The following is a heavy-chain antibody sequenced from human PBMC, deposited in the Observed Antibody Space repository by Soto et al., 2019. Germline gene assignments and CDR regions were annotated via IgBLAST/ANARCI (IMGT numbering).Heavy chain of an antibody. D-gene: IGHD3-3*01. CDR2: IYYSGST. V-gene: IGHV4-59*08. J-gene: IGHJ4*02. CDR1: GGSISSYY. CDR3: ARTVPYDFWSGYYLFDY. Sequence: SETLSLTCTVSGGSISSYYWSWIRQPPGRGLEWIGYIYYSGSTNYNPSLKSRVTISVDTSKNQFSLKLSSVTAADTAVYYCARTVPYDFWSGYYLFDYWGQGTLVTVSS.